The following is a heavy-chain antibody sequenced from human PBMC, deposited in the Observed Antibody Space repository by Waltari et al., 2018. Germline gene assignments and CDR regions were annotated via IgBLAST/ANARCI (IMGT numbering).Heavy chain of an antibody. J-gene: IGHJ4*02. CDR1: VTTFTDSQ. D-gene: IGHD2-8*02. Sequence: QVKLVQSGAAVPTPGASVKVSCKPSVTTFTDSQIHWVRQAPGQGLEWMGWINPKSGGTYYAQTFQGWVTMTRDTSTSTVYMELSSLKSDDTAVYYCARRSCTGECYAPYVYWGQGSLVTVSS. CDR3: ARRSCTGECYAPYVY. V-gene: IGHV1-2*04. CDR2: INPKSGGT.